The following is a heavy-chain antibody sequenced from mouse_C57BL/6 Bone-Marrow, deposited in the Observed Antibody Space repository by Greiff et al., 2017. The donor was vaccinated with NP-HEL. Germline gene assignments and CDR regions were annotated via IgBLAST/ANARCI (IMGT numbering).Heavy chain of an antibody. CDR2: INPSSGYT. Sequence: QVQLQQSGAELARPGASVKMSCKASGYTFTSYTMHWVKQRPGQGLEWIGYINPSSGYTKYNQKFKDKATLTADKSSSTAYMQLSSLTSEDSAVYYCARADSKYWYFEVWGTGTTVTVSS. J-gene: IGHJ1*03. D-gene: IGHD2-5*01. CDR1: GYTFTSYT. CDR3: ARADSKYWYFEV. V-gene: IGHV1-4*01.